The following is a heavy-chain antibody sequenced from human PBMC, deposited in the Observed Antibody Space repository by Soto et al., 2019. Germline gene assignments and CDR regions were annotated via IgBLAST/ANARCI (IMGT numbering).Heavy chain of an antibody. D-gene: IGHD3-3*01. V-gene: IGHV3-64D*06. J-gene: IGHJ4*02. Sequence: VGSLRLSCSASGFTFSSYAMHWVRQAPGKGLEYVSAISSNGGSTYYADSVKGRFTISRDNSKNTLYLQMSSLRAEDTAVYCCVKDHDFWSGYSFFDYWGQGTLVTVSS. CDR3: VKDHDFWSGYSFFDY. CDR2: ISSNGGST. CDR1: GFTFSSYA.